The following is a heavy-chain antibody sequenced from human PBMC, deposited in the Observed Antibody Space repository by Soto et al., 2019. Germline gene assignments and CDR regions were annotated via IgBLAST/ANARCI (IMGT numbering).Heavy chain of an antibody. Sequence: QVQLQESGPGLVKPSQTLSLTCTVSGGSISSGDYYWSWIRKPPGKGLEWIGYIYYSGSTYYNPSLKSRVTISVDTSKNQFSLKLSSVTAADTAVYYCARDQGTTYLGSYGMDVWGQGPTVTVSS. CDR1: GGSISSGDYY. J-gene: IGHJ6*02. CDR3: ARDQGTTYLGSYGMDV. CDR2: IYYSGST. V-gene: IGHV4-30-4*01. D-gene: IGHD1-7*01.